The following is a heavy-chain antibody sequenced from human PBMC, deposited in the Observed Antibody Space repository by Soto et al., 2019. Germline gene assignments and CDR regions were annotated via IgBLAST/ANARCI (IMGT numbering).Heavy chain of an antibody. D-gene: IGHD2-2*01. Sequence: QVQLQESGPGLVKPSQTLSLTCTVSGGSISSGDYYWSWIRQPPGKGLEWIGYIYYSGSTYYNPSLKSRVTIPVDTSMNQVSLKLSCVTAADTAVYYCARGGVRSHNWFDPWGQGTLVTVSS. CDR3: ARGGVRSHNWFDP. J-gene: IGHJ5*02. CDR1: GGSISSGDYY. CDR2: IYYSGST. V-gene: IGHV4-30-4*01.